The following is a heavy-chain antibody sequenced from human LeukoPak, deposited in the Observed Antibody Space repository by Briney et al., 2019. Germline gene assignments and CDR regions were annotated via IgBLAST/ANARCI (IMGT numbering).Heavy chain of an antibody. V-gene: IGHV3-23*01. Sequence: GGPLRLSCAASGFTFSSYAMSWVRQAPGKGLEWVSAISGSGGSTYYADSVRGRFTISRDNAENSLYLQMHSLRVEDTAVYYCARAPTVLVGYCSSSSCQADYWGQGTLVTVSS. J-gene: IGHJ4*02. CDR1: GFTFSSYA. CDR2: ISGSGGST. D-gene: IGHD2-2*01. CDR3: ARAPTVLVGYCSSSSCQADY.